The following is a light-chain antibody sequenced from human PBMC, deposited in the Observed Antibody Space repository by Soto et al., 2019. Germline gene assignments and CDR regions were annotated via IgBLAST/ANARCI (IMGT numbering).Light chain of an antibody. CDR1: QSVSSAY. CDR3: QQYGSSPPSVT. V-gene: IGKV3-20*01. Sequence: EVVLTQSPGTLSLSPGERFTLSCMAIQSVSSAYLAWYQQKRGQAPRLLIYGASNRATGIPDRLSGSGSGTDFTLTISRLEPEDFAVYYCQQYGSSPPSVTFGQGTRLEIK. CDR2: GAS. J-gene: IGKJ5*01.